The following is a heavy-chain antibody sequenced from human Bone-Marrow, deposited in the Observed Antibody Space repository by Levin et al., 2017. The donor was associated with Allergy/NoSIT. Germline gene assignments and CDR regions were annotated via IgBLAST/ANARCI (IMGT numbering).Heavy chain of an antibody. CDR2: IGLDGSEK. V-gene: IGHV3-7*04. Sequence: QPGESLKISCAASGFTFSSQWMSWVRQAPGKGLEWVANIGLDGSEKSYVDSVKGRFIVSRDNAKNSLYLQMNSLRSEDTAVYYCARGPFWGQGTMVTVSS. CDR3: ARGPF. CDR1: GFTFSSQW. J-gene: IGHJ3*01.